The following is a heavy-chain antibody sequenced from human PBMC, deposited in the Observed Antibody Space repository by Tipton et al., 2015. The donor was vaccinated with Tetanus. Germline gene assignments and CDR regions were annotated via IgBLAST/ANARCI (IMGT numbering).Heavy chain of an antibody. CDR1: GGSISSYY. J-gene: IGHJ4*02. V-gene: IGHV4-59*08. CDR2: IYYSGST. Sequence: TLSLTCTVSGGSISSYYWSWIRQPPGKGLEWIGYIYYSGSTNYNPSLKSRVTISVDTSKNQFSLKLSSVTAAGTAVYYCASSYYDILTGYYYGTQLDYWGQGTRVTVSS. D-gene: IGHD3-9*01. CDR3: ASSYYDILTGYYYGTQLDY.